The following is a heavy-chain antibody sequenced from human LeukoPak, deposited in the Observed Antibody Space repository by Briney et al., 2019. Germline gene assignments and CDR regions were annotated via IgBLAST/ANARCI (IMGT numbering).Heavy chain of an antibody. Sequence: SETLSLTCTVSGGSSRGDYYWAWIRQPPGKGLEWIGSIYSGGRIYYNPSLKSRVSISIDTSNNDLSLKVTSVTAADTAGYYCARAPWAYGNYVHAFDIWGQGIMVTVSS. J-gene: IGHJ3*02. CDR3: ARAPWAYGNYVHAFDI. V-gene: IGHV4-39*07. CDR2: IYSGGRI. D-gene: IGHD4-11*01. CDR1: GGSSRGDYY.